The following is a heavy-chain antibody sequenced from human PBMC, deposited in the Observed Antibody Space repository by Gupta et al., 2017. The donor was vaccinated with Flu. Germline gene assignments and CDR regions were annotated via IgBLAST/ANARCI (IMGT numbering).Heavy chain of an antibody. D-gene: IGHD4-17*01. CDR3: AVGPRYINGDHTMDY. CDR2: YEPDDEKI. CDR1: GHTLSKLS. V-gene: IGHV1-24*01. Sequence: AQLVQSGAEVKKPGASARVSCEISGHTLSKLSLNLVRQAPGIGLEWMGGYEPDDEKITYTQKLQGRVTMTEDTSTNTAYMQWSSLKLDDTAVFYCAVGPRYINGDHTMDYWGQGTLVTVSS. J-gene: IGHJ4*02.